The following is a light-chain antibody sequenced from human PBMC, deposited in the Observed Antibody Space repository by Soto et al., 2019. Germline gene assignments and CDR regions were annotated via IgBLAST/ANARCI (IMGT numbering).Light chain of an antibody. CDR2: DAS. V-gene: IGKV3-11*01. J-gene: IGKJ1*01. CDR1: LSISRY. CDR3: QQRTKLPWR. Sequence: LSLSPGASAILSCRASLSISRYLAWYQQKPGQAPRLLIYDASIRATGIPAGFSGSGSGTDFTLTISCLEPEDFAVYCCQQRTKLPWRLGEGTKVEI.